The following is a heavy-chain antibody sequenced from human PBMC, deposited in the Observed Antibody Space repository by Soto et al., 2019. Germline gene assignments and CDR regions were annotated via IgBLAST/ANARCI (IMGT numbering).Heavy chain of an antibody. J-gene: IGHJ4*02. CDR1: GGSVSSGSYY. CDR2: IYYSGST. CDR3: ARESYDILTGYYPTY. D-gene: IGHD3-9*01. V-gene: IGHV4-61*01. Sequence: QVQLQESGPGLVKPSETLSLTCTVSGGSVSSGSYYWSWIRQPPGKGLEWIGYIYYSGSTNYNPSLHSRVTISVDKSKNQFSLRLSCVTAADTAVYYCARESYDILTGYYPTYWGQGTLVTVSS.